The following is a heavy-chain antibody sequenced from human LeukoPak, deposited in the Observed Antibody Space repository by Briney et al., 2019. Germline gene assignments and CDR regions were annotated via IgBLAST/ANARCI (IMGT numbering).Heavy chain of an antibody. V-gene: IGHV5-51*01. J-gene: IGHJ4*02. D-gene: IGHD1-7*01. CDR2: IFDT. CDR1: GYRFTTHW. CDR3: ASSESQTKFDY. Sequence: GESLKISLKGSGYRFTTHWIGWVRQMPGKGLEWMGIIFDTAYSPSFQGHVTISADKSISTAFLQWSSLKASDSAMYYCASSESQTKFDYWGQGTLVTVSS.